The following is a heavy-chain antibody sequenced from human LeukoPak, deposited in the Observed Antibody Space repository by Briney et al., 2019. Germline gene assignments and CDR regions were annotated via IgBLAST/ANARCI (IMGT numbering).Heavy chain of an antibody. V-gene: IGHV4-59*12. CDR3: ARDLLLQDIENWFDP. CDR1: GGSISSYY. D-gene: IGHD2-21*01. Sequence: PSETLSLTCTVSGGSISSYYWSWIRQPPGKGLEWIGYIYYSGSTNYNPSLKSRVTMSVDTSKNQFSLKLSSVTAADTAVYYCARDLLLQDIENWFDPWGQGTLVTVSS. CDR2: IYYSGST. J-gene: IGHJ5*02.